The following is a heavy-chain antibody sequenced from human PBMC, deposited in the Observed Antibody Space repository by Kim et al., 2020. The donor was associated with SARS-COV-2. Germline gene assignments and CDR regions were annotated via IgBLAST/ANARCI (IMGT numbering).Heavy chain of an antibody. V-gene: IGHV5-51*01. Sequence: DIRYSPSFQGQVTISADKSISTAYLQWSSLKASDTAMYYCARRRGGDHFDSWGQGTLVTVSS. CDR3: ARRRGGDHFDS. D-gene: IGHD2-21*02. CDR2: DI. J-gene: IGHJ4*02.